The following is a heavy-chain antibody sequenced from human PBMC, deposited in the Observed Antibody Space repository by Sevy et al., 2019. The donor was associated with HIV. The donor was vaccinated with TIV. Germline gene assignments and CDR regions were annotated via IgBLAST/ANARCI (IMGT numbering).Heavy chain of an antibody. D-gene: IGHD2-21*01. CDR2: IYYSGSA. CDR3: ARQGGIVDRAFDL. J-gene: IGHJ4*02. Sequence: SETLSLTCTVSGGSISSSAYYWGWIRQPPGKGLEWIGNIYYSGSADYNPSLKSRVTISVDTSQNQFSLKLNSVTAADTAIYYCARQGGIVDRAFDLWGQGTLVTVSS. CDR1: GGSISSSAYY. V-gene: IGHV4-39*01.